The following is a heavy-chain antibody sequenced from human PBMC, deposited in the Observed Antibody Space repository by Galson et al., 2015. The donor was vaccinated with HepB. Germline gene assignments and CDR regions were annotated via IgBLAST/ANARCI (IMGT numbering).Heavy chain of an antibody. D-gene: IGHD6-6*01. Sequence: LRLSCAASGFTFSTYSMNWVRQAPGKGLEWVSYISSSSSTIYYADSVKGRFTISRDNAKNSLYLQMNSLRDEDTAVYYCTRDREKQLVIYYYYGLDVWGQGTTVTVSS. CDR3: TRDREKQLVIYYYYGLDV. V-gene: IGHV3-48*02. CDR2: ISSSSSTI. J-gene: IGHJ6*02. CDR1: GFTFSTYS.